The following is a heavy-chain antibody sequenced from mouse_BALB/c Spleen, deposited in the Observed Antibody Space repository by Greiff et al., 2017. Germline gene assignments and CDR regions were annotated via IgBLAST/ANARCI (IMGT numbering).Heavy chain of an antibody. Sequence: VQLKQSGAELVKPGASVKLSCTASGFNIKDTYMHWVKQRPEQGLEWIGRIDPANGNTKYDPKFQGKATITADTSSNTAYLQLSSLTSEDTAVYYCAREGIYYDYDGWFAYWGQGTLVTVSA. D-gene: IGHD2-4*01. CDR2: IDPANGNT. CDR1: GFNIKDTY. CDR3: AREGIYYDYDGWFAY. J-gene: IGHJ3*01. V-gene: IGHV14-3*02.